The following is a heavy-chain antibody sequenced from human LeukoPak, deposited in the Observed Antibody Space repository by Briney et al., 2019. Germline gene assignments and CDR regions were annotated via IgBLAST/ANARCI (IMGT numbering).Heavy chain of an antibody. CDR3: ARDRAAFGVVQVGY. V-gene: IGHV3-74*01. J-gene: IGHJ4*02. CDR1: TFTFCRYW. Sequence: GGSLRLSCAASTFTFCRYWMHWVRQAPGKGLVWVSRINSDGTNTYYADSVKGRFTISRDNTKNTLYLQMNSLRTEDTAVYYCARDRAAFGVVQVGYWGQGTLVTVSS. CDR2: INSDGTNT. D-gene: IGHD3-3*01.